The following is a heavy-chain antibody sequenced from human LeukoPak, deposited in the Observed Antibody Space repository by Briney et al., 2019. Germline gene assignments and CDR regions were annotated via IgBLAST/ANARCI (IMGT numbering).Heavy chain of an antibody. Sequence: ASVKVSCKASGYTFTGYYMHWVRQAPGQGLEWMGIINPSGGNTSYAQKFQGRVTMTRDTSTSTVYMELSSLRSEDTAVYYCARGSRKEYYYGSGSIDYWGQGTLVTVSS. J-gene: IGHJ4*02. CDR1: GYTFTGYY. CDR3: ARGSRKEYYYGSGSIDY. V-gene: IGHV1-46*01. D-gene: IGHD3-10*01. CDR2: INPSGGNT.